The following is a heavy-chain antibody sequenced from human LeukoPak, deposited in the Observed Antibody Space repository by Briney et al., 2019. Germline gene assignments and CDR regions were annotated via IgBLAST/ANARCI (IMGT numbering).Heavy chain of an antibody. V-gene: IGHV4-39*07. CDR3: ARATAAPSSYYFDH. D-gene: IGHD6-25*01. CDR2: IYENGNT. J-gene: IGHJ4*02. Sequence: PSETLSLTCSVSGGSIRSSHSFWGWIRQPPGKGLEWIASIYENGNTYYSPSLKSRVTISVDTSNNEFSLNLNSVTAADTAMYYCARATAAPSSYYFDHWGQGTLVTVSS. CDR1: GGSIRSSHSF.